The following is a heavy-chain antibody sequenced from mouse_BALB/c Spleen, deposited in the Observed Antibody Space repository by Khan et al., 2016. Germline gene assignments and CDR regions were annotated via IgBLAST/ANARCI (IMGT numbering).Heavy chain of an antibody. CDR3: ATYDGYLFAY. Sequence: EVQLQESGPSLVKPSQTLSLTCSVTGDSITSGYWNWVRKFPGKKLEYMGYISYSGSTYYNPSLKSRISITRDTSKNQYYLQLNSVTTEDTASDYCATYDGYLFAYWGQGTTLTVSA. V-gene: IGHV3-8*02. J-gene: IGHJ2*01. CDR1: GDSITSGY. D-gene: IGHD2-3*01. CDR2: ISYSGST.